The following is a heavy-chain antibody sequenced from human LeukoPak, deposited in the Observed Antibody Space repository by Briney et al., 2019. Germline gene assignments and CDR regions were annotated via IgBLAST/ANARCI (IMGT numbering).Heavy chain of an antibody. CDR2: IGASGADT. Sequence: GGSLRLSCAASGFTFTNYTMTWVRQAPGKGLEWVSVIGASGADTYYSDSVKGRFTVSRDNSQNTLFLHMSSLRAEDTAVYFCARRPRDTSGYYLGAFHDWGQGTTVTVSS. J-gene: IGHJ3*01. V-gene: IGHV3-23*01. CDR3: ARRPRDTSGYYLGAFHD. CDR1: GFTFTNYT. D-gene: IGHD3-22*01.